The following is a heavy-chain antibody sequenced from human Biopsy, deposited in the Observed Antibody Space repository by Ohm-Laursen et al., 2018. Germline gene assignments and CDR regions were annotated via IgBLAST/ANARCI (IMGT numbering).Heavy chain of an antibody. J-gene: IGHJ5*02. CDR1: GGSVSSNVHY. Sequence: GTLSLTYTVSGGSVSSNVHYWAWIRQPPGKGLECIGTVFHSGITFYNPSLKSRVTISIDTSKNQFSLNLSSVTAADTAVYYCARHPTGFWFDPWGQGTLVTVSS. CDR2: VFHSGIT. V-gene: IGHV4-39*01. CDR3: ARHPTGFWFDP.